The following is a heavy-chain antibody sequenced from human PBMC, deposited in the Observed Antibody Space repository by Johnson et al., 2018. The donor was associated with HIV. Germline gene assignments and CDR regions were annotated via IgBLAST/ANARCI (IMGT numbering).Heavy chain of an antibody. V-gene: IGHV3-30*04. CDR2: IKCDGSEK. CDR1: E. D-gene: IGHD1-7*01. CDR3: ARDERWNYYDAFDI. J-gene: IGHJ3*02. Sequence: QVQLMESGGGVVQPGGSLRLSCAASEMHWVCQAPEKGLECVADIKCDGSEKYYADSVKGRFTISRDNSKNTLYLQMNSLRAEDTAVYYCARDERWNYYDAFDIWGQGTMVTVSS.